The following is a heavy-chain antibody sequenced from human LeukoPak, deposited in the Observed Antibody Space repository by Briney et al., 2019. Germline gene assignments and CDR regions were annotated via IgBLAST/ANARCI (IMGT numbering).Heavy chain of an antibody. Sequence: GASVKVSCKASGYTFTGYYMHWVRQAPGQGLEWMGWINPNSGGTNYAQKFQGRVTMTRDTSISTAYMELSRLRSDGTAVYYCARGYYGSGSYYSGDRVDYWGQGTLVTVSS. V-gene: IGHV1-2*02. J-gene: IGHJ4*02. CDR3: ARGYYGSGSYYSGDRVDY. D-gene: IGHD3-10*01. CDR1: GYTFTGYY. CDR2: INPNSGGT.